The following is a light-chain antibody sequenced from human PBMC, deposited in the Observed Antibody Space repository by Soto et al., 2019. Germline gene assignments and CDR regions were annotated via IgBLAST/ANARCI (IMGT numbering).Light chain of an antibody. J-gene: IGKJ1*01. CDR2: GAS. V-gene: IGKV3D-20*02. Sequence: EIVLTQSPATLSWSRMERGTLSCRASQSVSSSYVAWYQQKPGDATMLLFGGASRTASGTQEMFGSRGSGKDFTLTISILEAEDLADYCCQQHSRQWTFGQGTKVDIK. CDR3: QQHSRQWT. CDR1: QSVSSSY.